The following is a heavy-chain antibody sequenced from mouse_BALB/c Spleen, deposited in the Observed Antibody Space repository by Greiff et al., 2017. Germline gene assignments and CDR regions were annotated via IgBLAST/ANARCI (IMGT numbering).Heavy chain of an antibody. CDR2: ISYSGST. CDR1: GYSITSDYA. V-gene: IGHV3-2*02. D-gene: IGHD2-4*01. J-gene: IGHJ4*01. Sequence: VQLKESGPGLVKPSQSLSLTCTVTGYSITSDYAWNWIRQFPGNKLEWMGYISYSGSTSYNPSLKSRISITRDTSKNQFFLQLNSVTTEDTATYYCARAYDYDVRDYAMDYWGQGTSVTVSS. CDR3: ARAYDYDVRDYAMDY.